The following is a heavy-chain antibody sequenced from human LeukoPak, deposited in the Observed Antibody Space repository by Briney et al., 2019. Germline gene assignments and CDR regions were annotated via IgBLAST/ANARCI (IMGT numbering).Heavy chain of an antibody. Sequence: ASVKVSCKASGYTFTSYGISWVRQAPGQGLEWMGWISAYNGNTNYAQKLQGRVTMTTDTSTSTAYMELRSLRSDDTAVYYCARDSPKRGYSGYAFDYWGQGTLVTVSS. V-gene: IGHV1-18*01. J-gene: IGHJ4*02. CDR2: ISAYNGNT. D-gene: IGHD5-12*01. CDR3: ARDSPKRGYSGYAFDY. CDR1: GYTFTSYG.